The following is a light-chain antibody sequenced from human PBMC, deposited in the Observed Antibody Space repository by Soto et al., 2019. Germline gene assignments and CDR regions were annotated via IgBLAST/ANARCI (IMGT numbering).Light chain of an antibody. CDR1: HDISTF. J-gene: IGKJ5*01. CDR3: QQLYTLPFT. CDR2: EAS. V-gene: IGKV1-9*01. Sequence: IQLTQSPSLLSASIGDRVTITCRASHDISTFLAWYQPTHGKATKILIYEASTLQSGVPSRVSGSGSGTEFTLTISGLLPEDLAAYHCQQLYTLPFTFGQGTRLEIK.